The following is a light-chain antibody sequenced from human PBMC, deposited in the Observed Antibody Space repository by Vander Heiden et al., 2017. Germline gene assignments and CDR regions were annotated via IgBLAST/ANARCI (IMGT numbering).Light chain of an antibody. CDR1: QSVSSSY. J-gene: IGKJ1*01. Sequence: EIVLTHSPGTLSLSPGERATLSCRASQSVSSSYLDWYQQKPGQAPRLLIYGASSRATGIPDRFSGSGSGTDFTLTISRLEPEDFAVYYCQQYGSSPQTFGQGTKVEIK. CDR2: GAS. CDR3: QQYGSSPQT. V-gene: IGKV3-20*01.